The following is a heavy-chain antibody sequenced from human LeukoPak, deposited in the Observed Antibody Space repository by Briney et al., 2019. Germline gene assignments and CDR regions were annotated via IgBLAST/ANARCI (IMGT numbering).Heavy chain of an antibody. Sequence: ASVKLSCKASGYTFTNYHINWVRQATGQGLEWMGGMNPNNGDSGYAQKFQGRVTITRDTSISTSYMELRSLRSDDTAVYFCARTTSFTASGYDYWGQGTLVTVSS. V-gene: IGHV1-8*03. CDR2: MNPNNGDS. CDR1: GYTFTNYH. D-gene: IGHD6-25*01. CDR3: ARTTSFTASGYDY. J-gene: IGHJ4*02.